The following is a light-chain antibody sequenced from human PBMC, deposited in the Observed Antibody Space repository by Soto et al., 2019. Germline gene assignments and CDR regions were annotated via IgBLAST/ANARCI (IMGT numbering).Light chain of an antibody. V-gene: IGLV1-40*01. J-gene: IGLJ2*01. CDR1: SSNIGAGYD. Sequence: QSVLTQPPSASGAPGQRVTISCTGSSSNIGAGYDVHWYQQLPGTAPKVLIYGNSNRPAGVPDRFSGSKSGTSASLAITGLQAEDEADYYCQSYDSSLSGSVVFGGGTKLTVL. CDR2: GNS. CDR3: QSYDSSLSGSVV.